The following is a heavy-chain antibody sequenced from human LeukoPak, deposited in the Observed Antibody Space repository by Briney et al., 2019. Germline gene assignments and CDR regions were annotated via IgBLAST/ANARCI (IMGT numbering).Heavy chain of an antibody. CDR1: GFTVSSNY. Sequence: GGSLRLSCAASGFTVSSNYMSWVRQAPGKGLEWVSVIYSGGSTYYADSVKGRFTISRDNSKNTLYLQMNSLRAEDTAVYYCAKDRDSSGYYYDRAFDIWGQGTMVTVSS. V-gene: IGHV3-66*01. CDR3: AKDRDSSGYYYDRAFDI. J-gene: IGHJ3*02. D-gene: IGHD3-22*01. CDR2: IYSGGST.